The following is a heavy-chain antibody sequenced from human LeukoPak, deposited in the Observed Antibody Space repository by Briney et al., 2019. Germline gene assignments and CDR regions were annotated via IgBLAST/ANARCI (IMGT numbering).Heavy chain of an antibody. V-gene: IGHV3-23*01. CDR3: AKAYYDFWSGHPDY. CDR2: ISVSGGST. Sequence: GSLRLSFAASGFNFSSYAMSWVRQAPGKGLEWVSAISVSGGSTYYADSVKGRFTISRDNSKNTLYLQMNSLRAEDTAVYYCAKAYYDFWSGHPDYWGQGTLVTVSS. CDR1: GFNFSSYA. D-gene: IGHD3-3*01. J-gene: IGHJ4*02.